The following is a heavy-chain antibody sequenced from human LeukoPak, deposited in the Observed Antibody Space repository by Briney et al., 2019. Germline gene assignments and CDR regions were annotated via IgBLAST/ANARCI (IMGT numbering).Heavy chain of an antibody. CDR2: ISSSGSTI. CDR1: GFTFSDYY. J-gene: IGHJ6*02. CDR3: ARDQESSSWPYYYYYCMDV. Sequence: GSLRLSCAASGFTFSDYYMSWIRQAPGKGLEWVSYISSSGSTIYYADSVKGRFTISRDNAKNSLYLQMNSLRAEDTAVYYCARDQESSSWPYYYYYCMDVWGQGTTVTVSS. V-gene: IGHV3-11*01. D-gene: IGHD6-13*01.